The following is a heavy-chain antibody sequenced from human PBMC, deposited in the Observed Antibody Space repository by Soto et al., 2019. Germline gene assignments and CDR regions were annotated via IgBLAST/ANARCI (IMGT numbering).Heavy chain of an antibody. CDR3: ARDRSVRGPTYSYGSGSFFDY. J-gene: IGHJ4*02. D-gene: IGHD3-10*01. V-gene: IGHV3-20*04. Sequence: EVQLVESGGGVVRPGGSLRLSCVASGFIFDDYGMNWVRQVPGKGLEWLSGLNWNGGSTGYADSVKGRFTISRDNAKNSLYLQMSSLRAEDTALYYCARDRSVRGPTYSYGSGSFFDYWGQGTLVTVSS. CDR2: LNWNGGST. CDR1: GFIFDDYG.